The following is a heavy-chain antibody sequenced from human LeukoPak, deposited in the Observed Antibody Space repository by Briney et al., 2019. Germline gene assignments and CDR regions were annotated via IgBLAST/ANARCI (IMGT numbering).Heavy chain of an antibody. D-gene: IGHD3-9*01. CDR1: GYTFTSYG. CDR3: ARDKSYYDILTGYYYYYGMDV. Sequence: ASVKVSCKASGYTFTSYGISWVRQAPGQGLVWMGWISAYNGNTNYAQKLQGRVTMTTDTSTSTAYMELRSLRSDDTAVYYCARDKSYYDILTGYYYYYGMDVWGKGTTVTVSS. J-gene: IGHJ6*04. CDR2: ISAYNGNT. V-gene: IGHV1-18*04.